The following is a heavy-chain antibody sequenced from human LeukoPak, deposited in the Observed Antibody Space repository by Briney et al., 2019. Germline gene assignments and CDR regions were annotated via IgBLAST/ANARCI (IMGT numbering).Heavy chain of an antibody. CDR3: ARDSVYCSGGSCYSSYYGMDV. CDR1: GGSISSYY. J-gene: IGHJ6*02. D-gene: IGHD2-15*01. V-gene: IGHV4-59*01. CDR2: IYYSGST. Sequence: SETLSLTCTVSGGSISSYYWSWMRQPPGKGLEWIGYIYYSGSTNYNPSLKSRVTTSVDTSKNQFSLKLSSVTAADTAVYYCARDSVYCSGGSCYSSYYGMDVWGQGTTVTVS.